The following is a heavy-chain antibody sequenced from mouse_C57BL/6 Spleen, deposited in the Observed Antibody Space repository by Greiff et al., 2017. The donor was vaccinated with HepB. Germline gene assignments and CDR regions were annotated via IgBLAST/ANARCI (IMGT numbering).Heavy chain of an antibody. CDR3: ARGGITTVVAPGYFDY. J-gene: IGHJ2*01. Sequence: VKLMESGAELVRPGTSVKLSCKASGYTFTSYWMHWVKQRPGQGLEWIGVIDPSDSYTNYNQKFKGKATLTVDTSSSTAYMQLSSLTSEDSAVYYCARGGITTVVAPGYFDYWGQGTTLTVSS. D-gene: IGHD1-1*01. CDR2: IDPSDSYT. V-gene: IGHV1-59*01. CDR1: GYTFTSYW.